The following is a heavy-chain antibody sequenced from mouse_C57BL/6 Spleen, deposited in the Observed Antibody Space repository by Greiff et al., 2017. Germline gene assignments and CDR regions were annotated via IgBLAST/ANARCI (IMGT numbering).Heavy chain of an antibody. J-gene: IGHJ2*01. CDR3: ARHGNGGSYFDY. CDR2: ISSGGSYT. V-gene: IGHV5-6*01. Sequence: EVKLQESGGDLVKPGGSLKLSCAASGFTFSSYGMSWVRQTPDKRLEWVATISSGGSYTYYPDSVKGRFTISRDNAKNTLYLQMSSLKSEDTAMYYCARHGNGGSYFDYWGQGTTLTVSS. D-gene: IGHD1-1*02. CDR1: GFTFSSYG.